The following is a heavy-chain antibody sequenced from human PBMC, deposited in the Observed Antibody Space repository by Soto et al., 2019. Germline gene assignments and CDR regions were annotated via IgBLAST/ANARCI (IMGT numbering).Heavy chain of an antibody. Sequence: PGGSLRLSCVVSGVSFSDYSMNWVRQAPGKGLEWVALISGSSSYIYYADSVKGRFTISRDNAKNSLFLQMDSLRVEDTAVYYCARSGEILQTFDSWGQGNLVTVSS. CDR1: GVSFSDYS. CDR2: ISGSSSYI. J-gene: IGHJ4*02. D-gene: IGHD1-1*01. V-gene: IGHV3-21*01. CDR3: ARSGEILQTFDS.